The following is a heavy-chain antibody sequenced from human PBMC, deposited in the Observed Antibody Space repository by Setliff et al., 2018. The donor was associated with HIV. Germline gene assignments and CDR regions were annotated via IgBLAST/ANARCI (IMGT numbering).Heavy chain of an antibody. J-gene: IGHJ6*02. Sequence: GASVKVSCKASGYTFTTYGVNWVRQAPGQGLEWMGWINSYNGNTKFAQKFQGRVTMTTGTSTTTAFMELRSLKADDTGIYYCSRSGVPPYYYYGMDVWGQGTTVTSP. CDR1: GYTFTTYG. D-gene: IGHD3-10*01. CDR2: INSYNGNT. CDR3: SRSGVPPYYYYGMDV. V-gene: IGHV1-18*04.